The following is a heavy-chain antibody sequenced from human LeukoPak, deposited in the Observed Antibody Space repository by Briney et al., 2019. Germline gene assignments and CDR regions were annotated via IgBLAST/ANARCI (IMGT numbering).Heavy chain of an antibody. CDR3: ARQGDSSGYYDDAFDI. V-gene: IGHV4-59*08. Sequence: PSETLSLTCTVSGGSISSYYWSWIRQPPGKGLEWIGYIYYSGSTNYNPSLKSRVTISVDTSKNQFSLKLSSVTAADTAVYYCARQGDSSGYYDDAFDIWGQGTMVTVSS. D-gene: IGHD3-22*01. CDR2: IYYSGST. J-gene: IGHJ3*02. CDR1: GGSISSYY.